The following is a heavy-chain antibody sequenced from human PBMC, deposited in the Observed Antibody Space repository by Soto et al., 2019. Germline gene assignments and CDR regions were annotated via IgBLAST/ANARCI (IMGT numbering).Heavy chain of an antibody. V-gene: IGHV1-69*06. CDR3: NRGSEYDFWSGYL. J-gene: IGHJ4*02. D-gene: IGHD3-3*01. Sequence: QERLVQSGAEVRKPGSSVKVSCKVTGGTSTRYAINWVRQAPGQGLEWHGGIVPMFGTSKYAPKFQGRVTITVDTSTNIAYMELRSLRSEDTAVYYCNRGSEYDFWSGYLWGQGTLVSVSS. CDR2: IVPMFGTS. CDR1: GGTSTRYA.